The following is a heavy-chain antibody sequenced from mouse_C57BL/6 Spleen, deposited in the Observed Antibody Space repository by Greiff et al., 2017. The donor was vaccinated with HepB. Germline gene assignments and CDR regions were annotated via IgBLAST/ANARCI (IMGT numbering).Heavy chain of an antibody. CDR3: ARGGGYYYAMDY. CDR2: ISYDGSN. Sequence: EVKLQESGPGLVKPSQSLSLTCSVTGYSITSGYYWNWIRQFPGNKLEWMGYISYDGSNNYNPSLKNRISITRDTSKNQFFLKLNSVTTEDTATYYCARGGGYYYAMDYWGQGTSVTVSS. V-gene: IGHV3-6*01. CDR1: GYSITSGYY. J-gene: IGHJ4*01.